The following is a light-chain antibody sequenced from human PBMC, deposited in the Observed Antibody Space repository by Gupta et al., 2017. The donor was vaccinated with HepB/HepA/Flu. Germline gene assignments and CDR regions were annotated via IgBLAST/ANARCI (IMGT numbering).Light chain of an antibody. V-gene: IGLV2-14*01. CDR1: SSDFGDFDH. Sequence: QSALTQPASVSGSPGQSITISCTGTSSDFGDFDHVSWYQKNPGKAPNLLISDVDNRPSGVSGRFSGSKSGNTASLTISGLQTEDEGDYYCSSFTDTPTLVVFGGGTKVTVL. CDR3: SSFTDTPTLVV. CDR2: DVD. J-gene: IGLJ2*01.